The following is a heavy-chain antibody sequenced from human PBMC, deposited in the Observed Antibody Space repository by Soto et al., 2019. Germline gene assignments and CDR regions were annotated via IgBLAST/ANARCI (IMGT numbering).Heavy chain of an antibody. D-gene: IGHD2-2*01. J-gene: IGHJ4*02. CDR3: TRLFISVVPAIGDY. CDR1: GGTFSSYA. Sequence: GASVKVSCKASGGTFSSYAISWVRQAPGQGLEWMGGIIPIFGTANYAQKFQGRVTITADESTSTAYMELSSLGSEDTAVYYCTRLFISVVPAIGDYWGQGTLVTVSS. V-gene: IGHV1-69*13. CDR2: IIPIFGTA.